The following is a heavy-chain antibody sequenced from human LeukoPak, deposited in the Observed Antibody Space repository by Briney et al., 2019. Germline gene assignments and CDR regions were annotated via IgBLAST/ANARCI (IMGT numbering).Heavy chain of an antibody. V-gene: IGHV4-34*01. CDR2: INHSGST. CDR1: GGSFSDYY. J-gene: IGHJ6*03. Sequence: SETLSLTCAVYGGSFSDYYWSWIRQPPGKGLEWIGEINHSGSTNYNPSLKSRVATSVDTSKNHFSLRLNSVTAADTAVYYCARGGTMVRGVIVDYYYYYYMDVWGKGTTVTVSS. CDR3: ARGGTMVRGVIVDYYYYYYMDV. D-gene: IGHD3-10*01.